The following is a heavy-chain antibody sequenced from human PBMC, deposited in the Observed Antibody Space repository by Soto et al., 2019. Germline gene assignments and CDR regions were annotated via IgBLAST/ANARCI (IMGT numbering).Heavy chain of an antibody. J-gene: IGHJ6*02. CDR2: IIPIFGTA. D-gene: IGHD3-22*01. CDR3: ARDQDVSNDPGMDV. V-gene: IGHV1-69*12. CDR1: GGTFSSYA. Sequence: QVQLVQSGAEVKKPGSSVKVSCKASGGTFSSYAISWVRQAPGQGLEWMGGIIPIFGTANYAQKVQGRVTITADEATRPAYMELRSLRSEDTAVYYCARDQDVSNDPGMDVWGQGSTVTVSS.